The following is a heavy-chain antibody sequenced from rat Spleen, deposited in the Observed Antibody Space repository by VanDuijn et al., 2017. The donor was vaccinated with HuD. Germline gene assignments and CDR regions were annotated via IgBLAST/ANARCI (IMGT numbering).Heavy chain of an antibody. CDR1: GFTFDDFG. V-gene: IGHV5-36*01. CDR3: TRGEMTHCFTY. J-gene: IGHJ2*01. D-gene: IGHD1-7*01. Sequence: EVRLVESGGGLVQPGRSLKLSCAASGFTFDDFGMAWVRQAPKNGLEWVASISWDGNSAYYPDNVKGRFTISRDNAKNALYLQMNNLRFEDTAIYYCTRGEMTHCFTYWGQGVMVTVSS. CDR2: ISWDGNSA.